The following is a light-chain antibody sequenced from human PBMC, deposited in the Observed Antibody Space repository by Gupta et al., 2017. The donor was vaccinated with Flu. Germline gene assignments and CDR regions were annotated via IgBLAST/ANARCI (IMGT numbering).Light chain of an antibody. V-gene: IGLV2-23*02. CDR2: DVS. Sequence: SIIIASSGTSSEVVSCSHVSLYQQHPGNPPKRIMYDVSKRPSGVSNRFSCAKSGNNESPPTSALQADDDADEYCCSYAGSSNEVFGAGTKLTV. CDR1: SSEVVSCSH. CDR3: CSYAGSSNEV. J-gene: IGLJ1*01.